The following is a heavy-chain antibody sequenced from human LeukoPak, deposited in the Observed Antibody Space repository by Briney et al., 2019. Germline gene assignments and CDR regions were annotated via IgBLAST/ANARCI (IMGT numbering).Heavy chain of an antibody. D-gene: IGHD1-26*01. J-gene: IGHJ4*02. V-gene: IGHV5-51*01. Sequence: GESLKISCKGSGYSFSSYWIGWVRQMPGKGLEWMGIIYPGDSDTRYSPSFQGQVTISADKSISTAYLQWSSLKASDTAMYHCAKHGGSGTYTKEFDYWGQGTLVTVSS. CDR1: GYSFSSYW. CDR3: AKHGGSGTYTKEFDY. CDR2: IYPGDSDT.